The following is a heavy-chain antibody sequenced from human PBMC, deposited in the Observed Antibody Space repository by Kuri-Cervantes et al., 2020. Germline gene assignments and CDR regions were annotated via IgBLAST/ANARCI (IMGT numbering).Heavy chain of an antibody. D-gene: IGHD3-10*01. CDR1: GYTFTSYD. J-gene: IGHJ5*02. Sequence: ASVKVSCKASGYTFTSYDINWVRQATGQGLEWMGWMNPNSGNTGYAQKFQGRVTMTRNTSISTAYMELSSLRSEDTAVYYCARDSLYITMVQGATAGRINWFDPWGQGTLVTVSS. CDR2: MNPNSGNT. V-gene: IGHV1-8*01. CDR3: ARDSLYITMVQGATAGRINWFDP.